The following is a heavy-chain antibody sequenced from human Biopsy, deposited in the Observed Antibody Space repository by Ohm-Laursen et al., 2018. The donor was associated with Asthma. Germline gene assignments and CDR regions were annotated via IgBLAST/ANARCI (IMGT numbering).Heavy chain of an antibody. D-gene: IGHD6-13*01. J-gene: IGHJ4*02. CDR3: SRDPLGYYFDI. CDR1: GTHFGSYN. CDR2: ITFDGSTQ. Sequence: SLRLSCSASGTHFGSYNMHWARQAPGKGLEWVAVITFDGSTQHYGDSVKGRFTISRDNSKNMLFLQMNSLRAEDTAVYYCSRDPLGYYFDIWGQGTQVTVPS. V-gene: IGHV3-30-3*01.